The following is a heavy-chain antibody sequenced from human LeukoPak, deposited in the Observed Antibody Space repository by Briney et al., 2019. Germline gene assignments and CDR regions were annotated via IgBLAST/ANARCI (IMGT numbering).Heavy chain of an antibody. CDR3: ARDKIAAAGISDY. Sequence: ASVKVSCKASGYTFTTYAMNWVRQAPGQGLEWMGWINPNSGGTNYAQKFQGRVTMTRDTSISTAYMELSRLRSDDTAVYYCARDKIAAAGISDYWGQGTLVTVSS. V-gene: IGHV1-2*02. D-gene: IGHD6-13*01. CDR1: GYTFTTYA. CDR2: INPNSGGT. J-gene: IGHJ4*02.